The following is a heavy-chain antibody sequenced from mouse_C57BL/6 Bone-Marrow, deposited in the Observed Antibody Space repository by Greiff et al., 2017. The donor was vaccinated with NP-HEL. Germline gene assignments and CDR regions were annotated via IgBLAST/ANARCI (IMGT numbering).Heavy chain of an antibody. CDR1: GYSITSGYY. CDR2: ISYDGSN. D-gene: IGHD1-1*01. Sequence: ESGPGLVKPSQSLSLTCSVTGYSITSGYYWNWIRQFPGNKLEWMGYISYDGSNNYNPSLKNRISITRDTSKNQFFLKLNSVTTEDTATYYCARDPAYYYGSSYPFAYWGQGTLVTVSA. V-gene: IGHV3-6*01. CDR3: ARDPAYYYGSSYPFAY. J-gene: IGHJ3*01.